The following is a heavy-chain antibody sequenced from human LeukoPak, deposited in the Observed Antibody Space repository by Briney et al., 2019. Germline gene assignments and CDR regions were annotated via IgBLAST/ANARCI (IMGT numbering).Heavy chain of an antibody. J-gene: IGHJ4*02. V-gene: IGHV4-31*01. CDR2: IYYSGST. Sequence: SQTLSLTCTVSGGSISSGGYYWSWIRQHPGKGLEWIGYIYYSGSTYYNPSLKSLFTISVDTSKNQFFLKLSSVTAADTAVYHCAREIVSSVESWGQGSLVTVSS. CDR3: AREIVSSVES. D-gene: IGHD6-6*01. CDR1: GGSISSGGYY.